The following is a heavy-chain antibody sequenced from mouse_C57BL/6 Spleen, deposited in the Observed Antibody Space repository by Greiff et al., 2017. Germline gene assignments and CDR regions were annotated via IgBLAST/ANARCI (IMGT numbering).Heavy chain of an antibody. CDR3: ARWRTTVVATGDY. V-gene: IGHV1-64*01. CDR2: IHPNSGST. J-gene: IGHJ2*01. D-gene: IGHD1-1*01. CDR1: GYTFTSYW. Sequence: QVQLQQPGAELVKPGASVKLSCKASGYTFTSYWMHWVKQRPGQGLEWIGMIHPNSGSTNYNEKFKSKATLTVDKSSSTAYMQLSSLTSEDSAVYYCARWRTTVVATGDYWGQGTTLTVSS.